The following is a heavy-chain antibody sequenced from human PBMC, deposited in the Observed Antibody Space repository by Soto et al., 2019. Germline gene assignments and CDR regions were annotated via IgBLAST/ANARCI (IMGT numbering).Heavy chain of an antibody. V-gene: IGHV2-5*02. Sequence: TLKESGPTLVKPTQTLTLTCTFSGFSLSTSGVGVGWIRQPPGKALEWLALIYWDDDKRYSPSLKSRLTIPNCTSHNPVLLTITHMDPLDTPTSSCAHPLLPTSASTGAFDYFAQATLVTVSS. CDR2: IYWDDDK. CDR3: AHPLLPTSASTGAFDY. J-gene: IGHJ4*02. CDR1: GFSLSTSGVG.